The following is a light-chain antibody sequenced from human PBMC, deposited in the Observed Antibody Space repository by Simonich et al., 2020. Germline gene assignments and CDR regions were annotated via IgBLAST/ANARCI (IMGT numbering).Light chain of an antibody. Sequence: IQLTQSPSFLSASVGDRVTIKCRASQGISSYLAWYQQKPGKAPKLLIYAASTLQSGVPSRFSGSGSGTEFTLTISSLQPEDFATYYCQQLNSYPITFGQGTRLEIK. CDR2: AAS. CDR3: QQLNSYPIT. CDR1: QGISSY. V-gene: IGKV1-9*01. J-gene: IGKJ5*01.